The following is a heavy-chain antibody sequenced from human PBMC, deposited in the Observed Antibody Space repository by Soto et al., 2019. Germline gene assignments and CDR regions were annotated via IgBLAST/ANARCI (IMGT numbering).Heavy chain of an antibody. J-gene: IGHJ6*02. CDR3: ASASCYVCYYYYGMDV. CDR2: INPSGGST. D-gene: IGHD2-2*01. V-gene: IGHV1-46*01. Sequence: ASVKVSCKASGYTFTSYYMHWVRQAPGQGLEWMGIINPSGGSTSYAQKFQGRVTMTRDTSTSTVYMELSSLRSEDTAVYYCASASCYVCYYYYGMDVWGQGTTVTVSS. CDR1: GYTFTSYY.